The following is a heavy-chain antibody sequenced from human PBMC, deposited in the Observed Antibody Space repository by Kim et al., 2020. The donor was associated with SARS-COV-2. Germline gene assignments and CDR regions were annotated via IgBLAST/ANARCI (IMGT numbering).Heavy chain of an antibody. V-gene: IGHV3-33*01. D-gene: IGHD3-22*01. CDR1: GFTFSSYG. CDR3: AREDYYDSSGSVGDY. Sequence: GGSLRLSCAASGFTFSSYGMHWVRQAPGKGLEWVAVIWYDGSNKYYADSVKGRFTISRDNSKNTLYLQMNSLRAEDTAVYYCAREDYYDSSGSVGDYWGQGTLVTVSS. J-gene: IGHJ4*02. CDR2: IWYDGSNK.